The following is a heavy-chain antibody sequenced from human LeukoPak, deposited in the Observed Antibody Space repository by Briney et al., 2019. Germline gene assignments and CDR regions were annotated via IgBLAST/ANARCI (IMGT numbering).Heavy chain of an antibody. D-gene: IGHD3-10*01. CDR2: ISSSGSTI. CDR3: AKAEMGRLWFGEPPPEGYMDV. CDR1: GFTFSSYE. Sequence: GGSLRLSCAASGFTFSSYEMNWVRQAPGKGLEWVSYISSSGSTIYYADSVKGRFTISRDNSKNTLYLQMNSLRAEDTAVYYCAKAEMGRLWFGEPPPEGYMDVWGKGTTVTVSS. V-gene: IGHV3-48*03. J-gene: IGHJ6*03.